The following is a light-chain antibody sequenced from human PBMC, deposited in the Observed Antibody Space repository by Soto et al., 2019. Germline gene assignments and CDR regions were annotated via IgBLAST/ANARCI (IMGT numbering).Light chain of an antibody. Sequence: EIVLTQSPGTLSLSPGERATLSCRAIQSLSSYLAWYQQKPGQAPRLLIYDASNRATGIPARFSGSGSGTDFTLTISSLEPEDFAVYYCQQRSNWPPSITFGQGTRLEIK. V-gene: IGKV3-11*01. J-gene: IGKJ5*01. CDR2: DAS. CDR1: QSLSSY. CDR3: QQRSNWPPSIT.